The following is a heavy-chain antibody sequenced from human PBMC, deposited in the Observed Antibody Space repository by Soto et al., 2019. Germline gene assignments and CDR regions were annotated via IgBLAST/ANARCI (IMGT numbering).Heavy chain of an antibody. CDR1: GYSFTRNG. D-gene: IGHD1-26*01. CDR3: VRDRDSDTWPSRDV. Sequence: QVHLVQSGAVLKKPGASVRVSCKASGYSFTRNGISWVRQAPGQGLEWMGWISAKNGDTNYAQKFQGRVIMTTDTSTSTAYMELRSLRSDDTAVYYCVRDRDSDTWPSRDVWGQGTTVTVSS. V-gene: IGHV1-18*01. CDR2: ISAKNGDT. J-gene: IGHJ6*02.